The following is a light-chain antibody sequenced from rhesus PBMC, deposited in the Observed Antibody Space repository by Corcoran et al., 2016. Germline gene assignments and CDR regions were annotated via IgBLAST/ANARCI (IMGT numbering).Light chain of an antibody. Sequence: DIQMTQSPSSLSASVGDKVTITCHASQDIAGWLAWYQQKPGKSPRPLIYSASSLQSGVPSRLRGSGSGTDDSLTISSLQTEDFATYHCQQYDDLPDSFGQGTKVEIK. J-gene: IGKJ2*01. CDR3: QQYDDLPDS. CDR1: QDIAGW. CDR2: SAS. V-gene: IGKV1-19*01.